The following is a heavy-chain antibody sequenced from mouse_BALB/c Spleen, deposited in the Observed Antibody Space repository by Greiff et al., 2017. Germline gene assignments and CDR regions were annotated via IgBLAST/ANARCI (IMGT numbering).Heavy chain of an antibody. CDR2: ISNGGGST. J-gene: IGHJ4*01. CDR1: GFTFSSYT. V-gene: IGHV5-12-2*01. Sequence: VQLKESGGGLVQPGGSLKLSCAASGFTFSSYTMSWVRQTPEKRLEWVAYISNGGGSTYYPDTVKGRFTISRDNAKNTLYLQMSSLKSEDTAMYYGARHEVRRGYYAMDYWGQGTSVTVSS. D-gene: IGHD2-14*01. CDR3: ARHEVRRGYYAMDY.